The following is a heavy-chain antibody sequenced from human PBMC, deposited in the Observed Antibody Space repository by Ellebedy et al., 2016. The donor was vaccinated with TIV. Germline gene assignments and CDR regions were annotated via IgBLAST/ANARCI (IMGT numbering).Heavy chain of an antibody. V-gene: IGHV3-48*04. CDR2: IRNGGSTV. CDR3: AREAGNSSTWPFDS. CDR1: GFTFSSYS. Sequence: PGGSLRLSCSASGFTFSSYSMNWVRQAPGKGLEWVSYIRNGGSTVYYADSVQGRFTISRDDAKNSLYLQMNSLRAEDTAVYYCAREAGNSSTWPFDSWGQGTLVTVSS. D-gene: IGHD6-13*01. J-gene: IGHJ4*02.